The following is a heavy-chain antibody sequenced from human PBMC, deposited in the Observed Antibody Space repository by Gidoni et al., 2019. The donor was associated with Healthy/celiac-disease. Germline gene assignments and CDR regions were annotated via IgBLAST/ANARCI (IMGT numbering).Heavy chain of an antibody. Sequence: QVQLQQWGAGLLKPSETLSLTCAVYGGSFSTYYWSWIRQPPGKVLEWIGEINHSGSTNYNPSLKSRVTISVDTSKNQFSLKLSSVTAADTAVYYCAFLSTPFDIWGQGTMVTVSS. V-gene: IGHV4-34*01. D-gene: IGHD3-16*02. CDR1: GGSFSTYY. CDR2: INHSGST. CDR3: AFLSTPFDI. J-gene: IGHJ3*02.